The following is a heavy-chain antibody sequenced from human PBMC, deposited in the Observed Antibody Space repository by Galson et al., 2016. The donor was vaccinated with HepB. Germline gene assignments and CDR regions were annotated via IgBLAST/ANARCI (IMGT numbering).Heavy chain of an antibody. CDR1: GGTISRYY. J-gene: IGHJ5*02. Sequence: ETLSLTCAVSGGTISRYYWSWIRQPPGKEMEWIGYIFYSGTTKYNPSLKSRVTISVDTSKNQFSLKLTSLTAADTAVYYCARDFDPFGPWGQGILVTFSS. D-gene: IGHD3-9*01. CDR3: ARDFDPFGP. CDR2: IFYSGTT. V-gene: IGHV4-59*01.